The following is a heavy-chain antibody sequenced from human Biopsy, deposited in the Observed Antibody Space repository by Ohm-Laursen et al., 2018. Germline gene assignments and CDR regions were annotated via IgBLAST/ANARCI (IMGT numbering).Heavy chain of an antibody. Sequence: ASVKVSCKASGYTFIGYYMHWVRQAPGQGLEWMGWINPNSGGTNYAQKFQGRVTMTRDTSISTAYMELSRLRSDDTAVYYCATITRGATRFPFDYWGQGTLVTVSS. J-gene: IGHJ4*02. V-gene: IGHV1-2*02. D-gene: IGHD1-26*01. CDR2: INPNSGGT. CDR3: ATITRGATRFPFDY. CDR1: GYTFIGYY.